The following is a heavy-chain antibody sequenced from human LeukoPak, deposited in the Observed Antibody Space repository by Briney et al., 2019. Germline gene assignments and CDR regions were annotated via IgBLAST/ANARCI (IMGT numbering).Heavy chain of an antibody. Sequence: ASVKVSCKASGYTFTSYYMHWVRQAPGQGLEWMGIINPSGGSTSYAQKFQGRVTMTRDMSTSTVYMELSSLRSEDTAVYYCAREPWFGGWSYYFDYWGQGTLVTVSS. CDR3: AREPWFGGWSYYFDY. CDR1: GYTFTSYY. J-gene: IGHJ4*02. CDR2: INPSGGST. V-gene: IGHV1-46*01. D-gene: IGHD3-10*01.